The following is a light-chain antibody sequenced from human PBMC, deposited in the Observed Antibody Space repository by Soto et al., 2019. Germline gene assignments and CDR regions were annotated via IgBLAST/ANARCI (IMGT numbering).Light chain of an antibody. CDR3: SSYTTDNARV. J-gene: IGLJ2*01. Sequence: QSALTQPASVSGSPGQSITISCTGTSSDIGGYNSVSWYQQHPGKAPQLIIYDVSYRPSGISSRFSGSKSGNTASLTISGLQAEAEADYYCSSYTTDNARVFGGGTKLTVL. CDR2: DVS. CDR1: SSDIGGYNS. V-gene: IGLV2-14*01.